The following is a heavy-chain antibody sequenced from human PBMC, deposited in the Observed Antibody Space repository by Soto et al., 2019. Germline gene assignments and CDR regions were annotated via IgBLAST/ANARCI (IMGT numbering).Heavy chain of an antibody. CDR2: ISTSGGST. J-gene: IGHJ4*02. CDR1: GFTFNIYA. V-gene: IGHV3-23*01. Sequence: GGSLRLSCAASGFTFNIYAMTWVRQAPGKGPEWVSSISTSGGSTYYADSVKGRFTVSRDNPKKTLYLQMNSLRAEDTAIYYCAKQQATVLTTLFDYWGQGTLVTVSS. D-gene: IGHD3-16*01. CDR3: AKQQATVLTTLFDY.